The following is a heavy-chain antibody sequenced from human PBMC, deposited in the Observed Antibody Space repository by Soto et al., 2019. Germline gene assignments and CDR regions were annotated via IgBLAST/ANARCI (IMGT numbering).Heavy chain of an antibody. Sequence: SATLSLTSAFNCPSFIGYYWRWILKPPGKGLEWIGEINHSGSTNYNPSLKSRVTISVDTPKNQFSLKLSSVTAADTAVYYCARLSYSSSWKIYYYYGMDVWGQGTTVT. D-gene: IGHD6-13*01. CDR1: CPSFIGYY. J-gene: IGHJ6*02. V-gene: IGHV4-34*01. CDR2: INHSGST. CDR3: ARLSYSSSWKIYYYYGMDV.